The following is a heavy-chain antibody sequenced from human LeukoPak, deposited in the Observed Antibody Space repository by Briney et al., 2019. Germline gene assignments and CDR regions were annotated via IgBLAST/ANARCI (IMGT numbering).Heavy chain of an antibody. CDR2: TYYKSKWFN. CDR1: GDSVSSNSAA. CDR3: ARDFYGTSLFDY. V-gene: IGHV6-1*01. Sequence: SQTLSLTCAISGDSVSSNSAAWNWIRQSPSRGLEWLGRTYYKSKWFNGYAVSVKSRITIDPDTSKNQFSLLLNSVTPEDTAVYYCARDFYGTSLFDYWGQGTLVTVSS. J-gene: IGHJ4*02. D-gene: IGHD2/OR15-2a*01.